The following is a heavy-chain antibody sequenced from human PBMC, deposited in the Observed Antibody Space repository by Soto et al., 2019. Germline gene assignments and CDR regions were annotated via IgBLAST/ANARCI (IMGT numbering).Heavy chain of an antibody. Sequence: GGSLRLSCAASGLTFDSFGMTWVRQAPGKGLEWVSSISGSGTSTYYADSVKGRFTISRDNSKNTLYLQMNSLRAEDTALYYCAKYASSIWSLFDYWGQGTLVTVSS. D-gene: IGHD6-13*01. CDR3: AKYASSIWSLFDY. V-gene: IGHV3-23*01. J-gene: IGHJ4*02. CDR2: ISGSGTST. CDR1: GLTFDSFG.